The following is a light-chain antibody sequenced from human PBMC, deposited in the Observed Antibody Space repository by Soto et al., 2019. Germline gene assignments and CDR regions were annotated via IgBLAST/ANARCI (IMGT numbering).Light chain of an antibody. J-gene: IGKJ2*01. CDR1: QDIRNY. V-gene: IGKV1-33*01. CDR3: QQYDNLYT. Sequence: DIQMTQSPSSLSASVGDRVTITCQASQDIRNYLNWYQQKPGKAPKIVIYDASNLETGVPSRFSGSGSGTDFTFNISSLQPEDIATYYCQQYDNLYTFGQGTKLEIK. CDR2: DAS.